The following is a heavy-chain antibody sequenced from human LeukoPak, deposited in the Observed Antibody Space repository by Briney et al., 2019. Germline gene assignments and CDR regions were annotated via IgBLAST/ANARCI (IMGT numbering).Heavy chain of an antibody. CDR3: AKETTLGSGYGMDV. CDR1: GFTFSTYG. D-gene: IGHD3-10*01. V-gene: IGHV3-30*18. J-gene: IGHJ6*02. Sequence: PGESLRLSCAASGFTFSTYGMHWVRQAPGKGLEWVALISYDETNKYHADSVKGRFTISRDNSKNTLSLQMSSLRTEDTAIYYCAKETTLGSGYGMDVWGQGTTVTVSS. CDR2: ISYDETNK.